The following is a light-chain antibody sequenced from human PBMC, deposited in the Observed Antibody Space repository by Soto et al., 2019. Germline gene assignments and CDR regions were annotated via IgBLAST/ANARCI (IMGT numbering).Light chain of an antibody. CDR1: QSIRHY. CDR2: GAS. Sequence: DIQMTQSPPTLYASVGDRVTITCRASQSIRHYLAWYQQMPGKAPKLLIYGASTLQSGVPSRFSGSRSGTEFTLTISSLQPDDFGTYFCQHHNSYSQTFGQGTKVEIK. J-gene: IGKJ1*01. CDR3: QHHNSYSQT. V-gene: IGKV1-5*01.